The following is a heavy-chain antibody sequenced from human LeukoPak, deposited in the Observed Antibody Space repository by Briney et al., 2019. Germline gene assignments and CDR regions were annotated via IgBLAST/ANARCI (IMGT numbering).Heavy chain of an antibody. Sequence: PGGSLRLSCAASRFTFSSYSMNWVRQAPGKGLEWVSSISSSGSYIYYADSVKGRFTISRDNAKNSLYLQMNSLRAEDTAVYYCAREVFGELRYYFDYWGQGTLVTVSS. V-gene: IGHV3-21*01. CDR1: RFTFSSYS. J-gene: IGHJ4*02. CDR3: AREVFGELRYYFDY. D-gene: IGHD3-10*02. CDR2: ISSSGSYI.